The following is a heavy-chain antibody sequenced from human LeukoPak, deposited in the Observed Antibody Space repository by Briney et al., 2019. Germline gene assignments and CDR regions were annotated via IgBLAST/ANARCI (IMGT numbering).Heavy chain of an antibody. J-gene: IGHJ4*02. V-gene: IGHV4-59*01. Sequence: SETLSLTCTVSGGSISSYYWSWIRQPPGKGLGWIGYIYYSGSTNYNPSLKSRVTISVDTSKNQFSLKLSSVTAADTAVYYCARTVRGVTPFDYWGQGTLVTVSS. CDR3: ARTVRGVTPFDY. CDR1: GGSISSYY. CDR2: IYYSGST. D-gene: IGHD3-10*01.